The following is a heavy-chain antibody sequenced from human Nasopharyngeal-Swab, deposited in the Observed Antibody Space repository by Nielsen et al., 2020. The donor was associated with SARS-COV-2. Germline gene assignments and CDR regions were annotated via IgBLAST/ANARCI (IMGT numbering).Heavy chain of an antibody. Sequence: VRQGPGKGLEWVSSISSSSSYIYYADSVKGRFTISRDNAKNSLYLQMNSLRAEDTAVYYCARDLAYGSGPYYFDYWGQGTLVTVSS. V-gene: IGHV3-21*01. CDR3: ARDLAYGSGPYYFDY. D-gene: IGHD6-25*01. CDR2: ISSSSSYI. J-gene: IGHJ4*02.